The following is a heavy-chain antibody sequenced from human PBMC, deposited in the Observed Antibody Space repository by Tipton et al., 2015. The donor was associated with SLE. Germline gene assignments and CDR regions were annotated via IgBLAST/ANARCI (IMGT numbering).Heavy chain of an antibody. CDR3: ARADGVVGGQVPYWYFDL. Sequence: TLSLTCTVSGGSIRSYYWSWIRQSPGKGLEWIGNIDYTGGFNYNPSLESRGTISVDTPKNQFSLKLSSVTAADTAVYYCARADGVVGGQVPYWYFDLWGRGTLVTVSS. CDR2: IDYTGGF. CDR1: GGSIRSYY. J-gene: IGHJ2*01. V-gene: IGHV4-59*01. D-gene: IGHD1-26*01.